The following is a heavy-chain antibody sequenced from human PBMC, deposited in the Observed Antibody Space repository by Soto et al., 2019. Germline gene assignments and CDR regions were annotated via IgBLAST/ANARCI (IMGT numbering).Heavy chain of an antibody. Sequence: GGSLRLSCAASGFTFSIYGMHWVRHAPGKGLEWVAVISYDGSNKYYADSVKGRFTISRDNSKNTLYLQMNSLRAEDTAVYYCAKDRGLRVYYYYGMDVWGQGTTVTVSS. CDR3: AKDRGLRVYYYYGMDV. J-gene: IGHJ6*02. CDR2: ISYDGSNK. V-gene: IGHV3-30*18. CDR1: GFTFSIYG. D-gene: IGHD4-17*01.